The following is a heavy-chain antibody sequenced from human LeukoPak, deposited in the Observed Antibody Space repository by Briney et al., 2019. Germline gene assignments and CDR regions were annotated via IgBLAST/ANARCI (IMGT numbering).Heavy chain of an antibody. CDR1: GFTFSSYA. V-gene: IGHV3-33*06. J-gene: IGHJ5*02. CDR2: IWYDGSNK. D-gene: IGHD6-13*01. Sequence: HPGGSLRLSCAASGFTFSSYAMPWVRQAPGKGLEWVAVIWYDGSNKYYADSVKGRFTISRDNSKNTLYLQMNSLRAEDTAVYYCAKGYSSSLSWFDPWGQGTLVTVSS. CDR3: AKGYSSSLSWFDP.